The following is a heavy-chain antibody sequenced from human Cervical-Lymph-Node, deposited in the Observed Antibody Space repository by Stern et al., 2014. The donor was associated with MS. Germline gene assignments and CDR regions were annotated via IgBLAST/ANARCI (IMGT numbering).Heavy chain of an antibody. J-gene: IGHJ4*02. CDR2: ISYDGSTE. D-gene: IGHD3-10*01. CDR3: ARGYFTEFFDY. V-gene: IGHV3-30-3*01. CDR1: GFTFSSHA. Sequence: VQLLESGGGVVQPGKSLRLSCTASGFTFSSHAMHWVRQAPDKGLEWVAVISYDGSTEYYADSVKGRFTISRDNSKNTLYLQMNSLRSEDTAVYYCARGYFTEFFDYWGQGILVTVSS.